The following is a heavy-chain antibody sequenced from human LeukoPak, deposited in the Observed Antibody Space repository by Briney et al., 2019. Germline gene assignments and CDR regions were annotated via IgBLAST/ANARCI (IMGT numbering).Heavy chain of an antibody. CDR2: IYYSGST. CDR1: GGSISSSSYY. Sequence: SETLSLTRSVSGGSISSSSYYWGWIRQPPGKGLEWIGTIYYSGSTYYNPSLESRGTISVDTSKNQFSLKLSSVTAADTAVYYCARSLVAAGQYYFDYWGQGTLVTVSS. V-gene: IGHV4-39*01. CDR3: ARSLVAAGQYYFDY. D-gene: IGHD6-13*01. J-gene: IGHJ4*02.